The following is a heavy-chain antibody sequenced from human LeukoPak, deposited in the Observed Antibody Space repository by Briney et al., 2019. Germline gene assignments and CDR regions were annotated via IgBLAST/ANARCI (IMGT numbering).Heavy chain of an antibody. CDR3: ARKGSGSYYPYYYYGMDV. V-gene: IGHV3-11*01. CDR1: GFTFSDYY. D-gene: IGHD3-10*01. J-gene: IGHJ6*02. Sequence: GGSLRLSCAASGFTFSDYYMSWIRQAPGKGLEWVSYISSSGSTIYYADSVKGRFTISRDNAKNSLYLQMNSLRAEDTAVYYCARKGSGSYYPYYYYGMDVWGQGTTVTVSS. CDR2: ISSSGSTI.